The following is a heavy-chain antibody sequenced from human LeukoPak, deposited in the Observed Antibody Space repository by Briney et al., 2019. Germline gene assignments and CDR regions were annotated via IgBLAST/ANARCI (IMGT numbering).Heavy chain of an antibody. CDR2: INPNSGGT. CDR1: GYTFTGYY. CDR3: ARDDMGSSWARAPTLSSYYYYYMDV. Sequence: GASVKVSCKASGYTFTGYYMHWVRQAPGQGLEWMGWINPNSGGTNYAQKFQGRVTMTRDTSISTAYMELSRLRSDDTAVYYCARDDMGSSWARAPTLSSYYYYYMDVWGKGTTVTVSS. V-gene: IGHV1-2*02. J-gene: IGHJ6*03. D-gene: IGHD6-13*01.